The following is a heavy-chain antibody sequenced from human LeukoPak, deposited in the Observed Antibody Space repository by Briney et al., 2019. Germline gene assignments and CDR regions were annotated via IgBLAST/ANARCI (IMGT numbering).Heavy chain of an antibody. CDR3: ARYSSSWYVPYYYYYMDV. D-gene: IGHD6-13*01. Sequence: KPSETLSLTCTVSGGSISSYYWSWIRQPPGKGLEWIGYIYYSGSTNYNPSLKSRVTISVDTSKNQFSLKLSSVTAADTAVYYCARYSSSWYVPYYYYYMDVWGKGTTVTVSS. V-gene: IGHV4-59*01. J-gene: IGHJ6*03. CDR1: GGSISSYY. CDR2: IYYSGST.